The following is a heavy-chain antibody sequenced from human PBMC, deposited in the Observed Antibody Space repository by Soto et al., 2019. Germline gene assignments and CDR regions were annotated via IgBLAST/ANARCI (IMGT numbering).Heavy chain of an antibody. Sequence: QVQLVDAGGGVVQPGRSLRLSCAASGFTFSRFGIHWVRQAPGKGLEWGAVISYDGIDKNYADSVKGRFTISRDNSRQTVYLKMNSLRVEDTAIYYCAKDLREMATIRPDSWGQGTLVTVAS. D-gene: IGHD5-12*01. J-gene: IGHJ4*02. CDR2: ISYDGIDK. CDR3: AKDLREMATIRPDS. CDR1: GFTFSRFG. V-gene: IGHV3-30*18.